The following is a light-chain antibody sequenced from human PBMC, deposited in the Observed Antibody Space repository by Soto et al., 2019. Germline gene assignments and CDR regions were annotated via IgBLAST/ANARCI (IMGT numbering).Light chain of an antibody. Sequence: DVVMIQFPDSLAVSLGERATINCRSSQSLLYSFNDKGFLAWYQQKAGQPPKLLIYWASNRESGIPDRFSGNGSETDFTLTISSLQAEDAAVYYCQQYYSTPFTFGQGTKLEIK. CDR2: WAS. V-gene: IGKV4-1*01. CDR3: QQYYSTPFT. J-gene: IGKJ2*01. CDR1: QSLLYSFNDKGF.